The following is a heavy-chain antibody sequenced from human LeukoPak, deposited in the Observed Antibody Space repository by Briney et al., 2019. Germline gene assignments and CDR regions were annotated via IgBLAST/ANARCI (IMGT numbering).Heavy chain of an antibody. CDR2: INPNSGGT. J-gene: IGHJ4*02. D-gene: IGHD3-3*01. Sequence: GASVKVSCKASGYTFTGYYMHWVRQAPGQGLEWMGWINPNSGGTNYAQKFQGRVTMTRDTSISTAYMELSRLRSDDTAVYYCARDKSMRYDFWSGTRGYYFDYWGQGTLVTVSS. CDR1: GYTFTGYY. V-gene: IGHV1-2*02. CDR3: ARDKSMRYDFWSGTRGYYFDY.